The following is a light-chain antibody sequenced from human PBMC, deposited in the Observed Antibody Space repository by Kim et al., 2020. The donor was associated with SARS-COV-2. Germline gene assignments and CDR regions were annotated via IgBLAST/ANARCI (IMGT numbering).Light chain of an antibody. Sequence: SPGERATLSGRASQYVPSNYFAGYQQKPGQAPRLLIYGASNRATDIPERFSGSGSGTDFTLTISRLEPEDFAVYYCQQYVGPPRTFGQGTKVDIK. CDR1: QYVPSNY. CDR3: QQYVGPPRT. J-gene: IGKJ1*01. CDR2: GAS. V-gene: IGKV3-20*01.